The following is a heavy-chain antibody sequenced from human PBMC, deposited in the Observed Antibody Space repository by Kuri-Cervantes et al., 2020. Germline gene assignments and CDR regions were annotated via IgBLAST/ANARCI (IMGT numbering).Heavy chain of an antibody. CDR2: ISAYNGNT. J-gene: IGHJ4*02. Sequence: ASVKVSCKASGYTFTSYGISWVRQAPGQGLEWMGWISAYNGNTNYAQKLQGRVTVTADESTSTAYMELSSLRSEDTAVYYRARGFILQGEIYGFDYWGQGTLVTVSS. CDR1: GYTFTSYG. D-gene: IGHD4-17*01. V-gene: IGHV1-18*01. CDR3: ARGFILQGEIYGFDY.